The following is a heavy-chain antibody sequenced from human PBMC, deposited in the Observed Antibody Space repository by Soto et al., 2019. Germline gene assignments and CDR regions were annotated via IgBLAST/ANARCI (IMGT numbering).Heavy chain of an antibody. CDR3: ARGGPWSSSHPPYYYYYMDV. CDR2: IIPILGIA. D-gene: IGHD6-6*01. Sequence: QVQLVQSGAEVKKPGSSVKVSCKASGGTFSSYTISWVRQAPGQGLEWMGRIIPILGIANYAQKFQGRVTITADKSTSTAYMELSSLRSEDTAVYYCARGGPWSSSHPPYYYYYMDVWGKGTTVTVSS. V-gene: IGHV1-69*02. J-gene: IGHJ6*03. CDR1: GGTFSSYT.